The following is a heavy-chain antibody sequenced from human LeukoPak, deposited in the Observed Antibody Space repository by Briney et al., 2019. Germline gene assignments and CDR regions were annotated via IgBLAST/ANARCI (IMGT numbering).Heavy chain of an antibody. CDR1: GGSISSYY. J-gene: IGHJ4*02. CDR2: IYYSGST. Sequence: SETLSLTCTVSGGSISSYYWSWIRQPPGKGLEWIGYIYYSGSTNYNPSLKSRVTISVDTSKDQFSLKLSSVTAADTAVYYCAGHGGPTDYWGQGTLVTVSS. D-gene: IGHD4-23*01. CDR3: AGHGGPTDY. V-gene: IGHV4-59*08.